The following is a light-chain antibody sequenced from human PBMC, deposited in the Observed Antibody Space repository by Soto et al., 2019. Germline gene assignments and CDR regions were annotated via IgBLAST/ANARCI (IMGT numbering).Light chain of an antibody. V-gene: IGKV4-1*01. CDR1: QSVLYSSNSKNY. CDR2: WAS. CDR3: QQYYSSPVT. J-gene: IGKJ4*01. Sequence: DIVLTQTPDSLAVSLGERATINCRSSQSVLYSSNSKNYLAWYQQKPGRPPKLLLYWASTRESGVPDRFSSSGSGKVFTLTITSLQAEDVAAYYCQQYYSSPVTFGGGTKVEL.